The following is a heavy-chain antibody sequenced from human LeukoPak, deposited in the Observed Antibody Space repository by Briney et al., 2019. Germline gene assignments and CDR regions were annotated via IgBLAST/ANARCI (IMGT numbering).Heavy chain of an antibody. D-gene: IGHD5-18*01. CDR1: GFTFSNAW. CDR2: IKSKTDGGTT. Sequence: GSLRLSCAASGFTFSNAWMSCVRQAPGKGLEWVGRIKSKTDGGTTDYAAPVKGRFTISRDDSKNTLYLQMNSLKTEDTAVYYCTTTLVDTAMVGYWGQGTLVTVSS. J-gene: IGHJ4*02. V-gene: IGHV3-15*01. CDR3: TTTLVDTAMVGY.